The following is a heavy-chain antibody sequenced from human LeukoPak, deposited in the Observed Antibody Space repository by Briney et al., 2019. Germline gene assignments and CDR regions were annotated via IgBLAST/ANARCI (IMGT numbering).Heavy chain of an antibody. D-gene: IGHD3-22*01. CDR1: GYTFTSYG. J-gene: IGHJ2*01. Sequence: ASVKVSCKASGYTFTSYGISWVRQAPGQGLEWMGWISAYNGNTNYAQELQGRVTMTTDTSTSTAYMELRSLRSDDTAVYYCARTYYYDSSGYYCGWYFDLWGRGTLVTVSS. CDR2: ISAYNGNT. V-gene: IGHV1-18*01. CDR3: ARTYYYDSSGYYCGWYFDL.